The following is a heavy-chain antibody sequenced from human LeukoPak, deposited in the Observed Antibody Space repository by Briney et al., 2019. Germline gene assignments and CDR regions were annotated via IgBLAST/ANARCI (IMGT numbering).Heavy chain of an antibody. J-gene: IGHJ6*04. CDR2: IYYSGNT. CDR3: ARIIRVAVGNVDV. Sequence: SETLSLTCTVSGGSMNNYYWSWIRQPPGKGLEWIGYIYYSGNTNYNPPLKSRVTISVDTSKNQFSLKMNSVTAADTAVYYCARIIRVAVGNVDVWGKGTTVTISS. V-gene: IGHV4-59*01. D-gene: IGHD1-1*01. CDR1: GGSMNNYY.